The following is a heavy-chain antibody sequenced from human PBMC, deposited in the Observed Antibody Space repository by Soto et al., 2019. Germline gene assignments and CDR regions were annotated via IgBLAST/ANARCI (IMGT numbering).Heavy chain of an antibody. CDR1: GHSISSGFYY. J-gene: IGHJ4*02. Sequence: SETLSLACAVSGHSISSGFYYWGWIRPPPGKGLEWIGSMYHSGSTYYNPSLKSRVTMSVDTSKNQLSLKLTSLTAADTAVYYCARYGYSYSMRFFDKWGQGTRVTVSS. D-gene: IGHD5-18*01. CDR2: MYHSGST. V-gene: IGHV4-38-2*01. CDR3: ARYGYSYSMRFFDK.